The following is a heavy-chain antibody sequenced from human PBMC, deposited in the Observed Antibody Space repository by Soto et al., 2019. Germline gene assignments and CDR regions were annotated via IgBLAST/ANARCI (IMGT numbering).Heavy chain of an antibody. V-gene: IGHV3-48*03. J-gene: IGHJ4*02. Sequence: GGSLRLSCAASGFTFSSYEMNWVRQAPGKGLEWVSYISSSGSTIYYADSVKGRFTISRDNAKNSLYLQMNSLRAEDTAVYYCAKVRVGIDVDFDYWGQGALVTVSS. CDR2: ISSSGSTI. D-gene: IGHD2-21*01. CDR3: AKVRVGIDVDFDY. CDR1: GFTFSSYE.